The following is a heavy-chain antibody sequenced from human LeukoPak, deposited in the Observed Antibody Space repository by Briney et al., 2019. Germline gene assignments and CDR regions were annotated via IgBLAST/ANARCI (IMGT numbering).Heavy chain of an antibody. CDR3: ARGNTVTTDLYYYYMDV. V-gene: IGHV4-59*01. CDR1: GGSISSYY. CDR2: IYYSGST. D-gene: IGHD4-11*01. J-gene: IGHJ6*03. Sequence: SETLSLTCTVSGGSISSYYWSWIRQPPGKGQEWIGYIYYSGSTNYNPSLKSRVTISVDTSKNQFSLKLSSVTAADTAVYYCARGNTVTTDLYYYYMDVWGKGTTVTVSS.